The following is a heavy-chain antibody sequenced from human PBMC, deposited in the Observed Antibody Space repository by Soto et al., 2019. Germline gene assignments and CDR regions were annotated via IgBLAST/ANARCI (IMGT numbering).Heavy chain of an antibody. CDR3: AKDAVAYNGEWDWFDL. CDR2: ISGSGGST. V-gene: IGHV3-23*01. D-gene: IGHD3-10*01. Sequence: GGSLRLSCAASGFIFSSYAMSWVRQAPGKGLEWVSAISGSGGSTYYADSVKGRFTISRDNSKNTLYLQMYSLRAEDTALYYCAKDAVAYNGEWDWFDLWGQGTLVTVSS. CDR1: GFIFSSYA. J-gene: IGHJ5*02.